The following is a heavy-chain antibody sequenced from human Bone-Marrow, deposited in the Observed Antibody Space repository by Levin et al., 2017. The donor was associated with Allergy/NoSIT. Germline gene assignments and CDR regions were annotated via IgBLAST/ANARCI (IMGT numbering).Heavy chain of an antibody. CDR3: ASLFEYSSSSFDY. Sequence: SQTLSLTCTVSTASISSGPYYWGWIRQPPGKGLEWIGNIYSSGKTSYNPSISSRVTISIDTSKNQFSLKLTSVTAADTAVYYCASLFEYSSSSFDYWGRGTLVTVSS. J-gene: IGHJ2*01. CDR2: IYSSGKT. D-gene: IGHD6-6*01. V-gene: IGHV4-39*01. CDR1: TASISSGPYY.